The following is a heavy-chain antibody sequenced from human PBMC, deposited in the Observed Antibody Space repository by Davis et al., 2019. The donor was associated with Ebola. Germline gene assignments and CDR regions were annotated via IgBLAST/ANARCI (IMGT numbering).Heavy chain of an antibody. D-gene: IGHD3-22*01. CDR2: LLYGGTT. CDR1: GASVSSSSYF. J-gene: IGHJ6*03. CDR3: AKGFSMKAVAQNGYMDV. Sequence: PSETLSLTCTVSGASVSSSSYFCGWIRQPPGKGLEWIGILLYGGTTHSSPSLKSRVTMSIDMSKNQFSLKLTSVTAADTATYYCAKGFSMKAVAQNGYMDVWGKGTTVTVSS. V-gene: IGHV4-39*07.